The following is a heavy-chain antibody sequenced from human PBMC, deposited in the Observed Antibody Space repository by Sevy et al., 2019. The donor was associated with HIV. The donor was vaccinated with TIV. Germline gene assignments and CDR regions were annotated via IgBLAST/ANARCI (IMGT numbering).Heavy chain of an antibody. J-gene: IGHJ6*02. Sequence: WGSLRLSCVVSGFTFTTSGMHWVRQAPGKGLEWVAVISYHGRDKFYADSVKGRFTISRDNSENILYLHMNSLRIEDTAVYYCAKDFTGYNGMDVWGQGTMVTVSS. CDR3: AKDFTGYNGMDV. CDR1: GFTFTTSG. D-gene: IGHD3-9*01. CDR2: ISYHGRDK. V-gene: IGHV3-30*18.